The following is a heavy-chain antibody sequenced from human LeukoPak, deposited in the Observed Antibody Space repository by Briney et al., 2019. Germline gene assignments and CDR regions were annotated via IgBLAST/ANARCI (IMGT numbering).Heavy chain of an antibody. CDR2: INWNGGST. CDR1: GFTFDDYG. V-gene: IGHV3-20*04. CDR3: ARDHYYDSSGYGQLFGY. D-gene: IGHD3-22*01. J-gene: IGHJ4*02. Sequence: GGSLRHSCAGSGFTFDDYGMSGVRQAPGKGLEWVSGINWNGGSTGYADSVKGRFTISRDNAKNSLYLQMNSLRAEDTALYYCARDHYYDSSGYGQLFGYWGQGTLVTVSS.